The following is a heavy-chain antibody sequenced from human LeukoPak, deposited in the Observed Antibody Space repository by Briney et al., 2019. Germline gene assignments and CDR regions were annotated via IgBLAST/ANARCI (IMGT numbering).Heavy chain of an antibody. CDR3: ANGNRCTSPDCLGYYYFYMDV. CDR2: ISGSGGST. D-gene: IGHD2-8*01. Sequence: GGSLRLSCAASGFTFSSYAMSWVRQAPGKGLEWVSAISGSGGSTYYADSVKGRFTISRDDSKNTLYLQMNSLRAEDTAVYYCANGNRCTSPDCLGYYYFYMDVWGKGTTVTVSS. J-gene: IGHJ6*03. V-gene: IGHV3-23*01. CDR1: GFTFSSYA.